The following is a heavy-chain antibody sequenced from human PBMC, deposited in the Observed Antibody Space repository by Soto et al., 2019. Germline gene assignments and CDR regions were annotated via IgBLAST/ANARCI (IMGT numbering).Heavy chain of an antibody. V-gene: IGHV3-30*02. CDR3: ANDSGEPHDPPLYNWFDP. J-gene: IGHJ5*02. D-gene: IGHD3-10*01. CDR1: GFTFNNYG. CDR2: IWHDGSNK. Sequence: GGSLRLSCAASGFTFNNYGMHWVRQAPGKGLEWVALIWHDGSNKDYADSVKGRFTISRDNSKNTVNLQMNSLRADDTVVYYCANDSGEPHDPPLYNWFDPWGLGTLVTVSS.